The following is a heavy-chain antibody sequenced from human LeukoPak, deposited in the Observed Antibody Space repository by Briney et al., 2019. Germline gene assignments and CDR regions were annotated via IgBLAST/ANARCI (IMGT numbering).Heavy chain of an antibody. J-gene: IGHJ4*02. D-gene: IGHD6-13*01. CDR2: VYYSGST. CDR1: GGSISSYY. Sequence: TETLSLTCTVSGGSISSYYWSWIRQPPGNGLEWIGYVYYSGSTNYNPSLKSRVTISVDTSKNQFSLKLSSVTAADTAVYYCARHETHVAAAAYYSDYWGQGTLVTVSS. V-gene: IGHV4-59*08. CDR3: ARHETHVAAAAYYSDY.